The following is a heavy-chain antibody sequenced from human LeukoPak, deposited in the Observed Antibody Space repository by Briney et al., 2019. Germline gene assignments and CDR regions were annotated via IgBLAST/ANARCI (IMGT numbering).Heavy chain of an antibody. CDR3: ARAGSNGGYYYYGMDV. V-gene: IGHV3-48*03. Sequence: GGSLRPSCAASGFTFSSYEMNWVRQAPGKGLERVSYISSSGSTIYYADSVKGRFTISRDNAKNSLYLQMNSLRAEDTAVYYCARAGSNGGYYYYGMDVWGQGTTVTVSS. J-gene: IGHJ6*02. CDR2: ISSSGSTI. CDR1: GFTFSSYE. D-gene: IGHD4-11*01.